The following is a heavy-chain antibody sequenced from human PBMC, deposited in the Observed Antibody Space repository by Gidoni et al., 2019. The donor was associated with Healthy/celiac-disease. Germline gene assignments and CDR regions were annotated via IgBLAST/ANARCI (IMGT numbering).Heavy chain of an antibody. CDR2: INWNGGST. J-gene: IGHJ3*02. CDR1: GFTFDDDG. D-gene: IGHD4-17*01. Sequence: EVQLVESGGGVVRPGGSLRLSCAASGFTFDDDGMSWVRQAPGKGLEWVSGINWNGGSTGYADAVKGLFTISRDNAKNSLYLQMNSLRAEDTALYHCARGSNGDYEHIYAFDIWGQGTMVTVSS. V-gene: IGHV3-20*01. CDR3: ARGSNGDYEHIYAFDI.